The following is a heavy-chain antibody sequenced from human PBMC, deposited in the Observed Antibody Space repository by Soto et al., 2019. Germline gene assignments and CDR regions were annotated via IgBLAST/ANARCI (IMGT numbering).Heavy chain of an antibody. V-gene: IGHV4-59*01. CDR2: IYYSGST. D-gene: IGHD6-13*01. J-gene: IGHJ6*02. CDR3: ARDRGAAAAGTCYYYYGMVV. CDR1: GGSISSYY. Sequence: SETLSLTCTVSGGSISSYYWSWIRQPPGKGLEWIGYIYYSGSTNYNPSLKSRVTISVDTSKNQFSLKLSSVTAADTAVYYCARDRGAAAAGTCYYYYGMVVWGQGTTVTVSS.